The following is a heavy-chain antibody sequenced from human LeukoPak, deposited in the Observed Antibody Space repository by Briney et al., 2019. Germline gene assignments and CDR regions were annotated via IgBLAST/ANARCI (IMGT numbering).Heavy chain of an antibody. CDR1: GFTFSSYS. V-gene: IGHV3-48*02. CDR3: ASSGSYRFDY. Sequence: GGSLRLSCAASGFTFSSYSMNWVRQAPGKGLEWDSHITASGTAMFYADSMKGRFTISRDNAKNSLYLQMNSLRDEDTAVYYCASSGSYRFDYWGQGTLVTVSS. J-gene: IGHJ4*02. CDR2: ITASGTAM. D-gene: IGHD1-26*01.